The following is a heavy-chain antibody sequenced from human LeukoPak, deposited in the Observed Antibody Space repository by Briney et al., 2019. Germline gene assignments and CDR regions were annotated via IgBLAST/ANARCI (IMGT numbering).Heavy chain of an antibody. CDR1: GFSFSRSW. V-gene: IGHV3-7*01. Sequence: AGGSLRLSCATSGFSFSRSWMDRVRQAPGKGLEWVANIKEDGSETHYVDSAKGRFTISRDNAKNSLFLQVDNLRVEDTAIYYCSRSLNYWGQGTLVTVSP. CDR2: IKEDGSET. J-gene: IGHJ4*02. CDR3: SRSLNY.